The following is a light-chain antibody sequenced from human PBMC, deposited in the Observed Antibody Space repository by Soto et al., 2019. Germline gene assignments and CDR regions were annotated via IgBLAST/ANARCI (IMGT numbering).Light chain of an antibody. CDR3: QQRSNWPPSWT. Sequence: EIVLTQSPATLSLSPGERATLSCRASQSVSSYLAWYQQKPGQAPRLLIYDASNSATGIPARFSGSGSGTDFTLTISSLEPEDFAVYYCQQRSNWPPSWTFGQGTKVEIK. V-gene: IGKV3-11*01. J-gene: IGKJ1*01. CDR2: DAS. CDR1: QSVSSY.